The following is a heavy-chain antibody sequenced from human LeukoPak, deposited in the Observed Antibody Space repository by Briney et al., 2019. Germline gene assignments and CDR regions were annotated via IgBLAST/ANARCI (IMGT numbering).Heavy chain of an antibody. V-gene: IGHV4-59*01. CDR3: ARAVGYSYGKYYFDY. J-gene: IGHJ4*02. CDR1: GGSISSYY. CDR2: IYYSGST. D-gene: IGHD5-18*01. Sequence: PSDTLSLTCTVSGGSISSYYWSWIRQPPGKGLEWIGYIYYSGSTNYNPSLKSRVTISVDTSKNQFSLKLSSVTAADTAVYYCARAVGYSYGKYYFDYWGQGTLVTVSS.